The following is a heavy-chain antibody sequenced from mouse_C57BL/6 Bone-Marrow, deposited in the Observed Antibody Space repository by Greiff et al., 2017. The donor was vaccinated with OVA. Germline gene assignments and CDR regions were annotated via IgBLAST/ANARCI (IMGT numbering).Heavy chain of an antibody. J-gene: IGHJ2*01. D-gene: IGHD4-1*01. CDR3: ARVGFLVRTGTGGYYFDY. CDR2: INYDGSST. CDR1: GFTFSDYY. Sequence: EVHLVESEGGLVQPGSSMKLSCTASGFTFSDYYMAWVRQVPEKGLEWVANINYDGSSTYYLDSLKSRFIISRDNATNILYLQMSSLKSEDTATYYCARVGFLVRTGTGGYYFDYWGQGTTLTVSS. V-gene: IGHV5-16*01.